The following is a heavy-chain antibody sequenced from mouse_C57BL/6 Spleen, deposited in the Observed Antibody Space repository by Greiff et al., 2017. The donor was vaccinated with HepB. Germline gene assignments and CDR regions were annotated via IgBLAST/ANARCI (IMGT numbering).Heavy chain of an antibody. CDR1: GYTFTSYW. CDR3: ARLYYGSSPYAMDY. J-gene: IGHJ4*01. V-gene: IGHV1-55*01. D-gene: IGHD1-1*01. Sequence: VKLVESGAELVKPGASVKMSCKASGYTFTSYWITWVKQRPGQGLEWIGDIYPGSGSTNYNEKFKSKATLTVDTSSSTAYMQLSSLTSEDSAVYYCARLYYGSSPYAMDYWGQGTSVTVSS. CDR2: IYPGSGST.